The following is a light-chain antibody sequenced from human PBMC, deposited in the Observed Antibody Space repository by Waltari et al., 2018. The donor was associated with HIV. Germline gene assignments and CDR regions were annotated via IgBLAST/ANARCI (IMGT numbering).Light chain of an antibody. CDR2: GKD. Sequence: SSELIQDPAVSVASGQTVRMTCQGDSLRSYSASWCRQKPGQAPLLVMYGKDNRPAGIPDRFSGSSSGNTTYLTITGAQAADEADYYCHSRDTRGFMIFGGGTRLTVL. V-gene: IGLV3-19*01. CDR1: SLRSYS. CDR3: HSRDTRGFMI. J-gene: IGLJ2*01.